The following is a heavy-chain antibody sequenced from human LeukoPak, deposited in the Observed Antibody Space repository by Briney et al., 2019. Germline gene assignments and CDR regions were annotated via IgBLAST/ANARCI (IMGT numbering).Heavy chain of an antibody. CDR3: ATTGSGSYYNPGLFEY. CDR2: ISGTGGRT. Sequence: PGGSLRLSCAASGFSFSSYAMGWVRQAPGKGLEWVSSISGTGGRTCYADSVKGRFTISRDNSRNTLSLQMNSLRVEDTAVYYCATTGSGSYYNPGLFEYWGQGTLVTVSS. D-gene: IGHD3-10*01. CDR1: GFSFSSYA. J-gene: IGHJ4*02. V-gene: IGHV3-23*01.